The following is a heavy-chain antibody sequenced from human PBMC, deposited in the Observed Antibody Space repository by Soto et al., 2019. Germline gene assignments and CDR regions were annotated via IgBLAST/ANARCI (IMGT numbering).Heavy chain of an antibody. J-gene: IGHJ3*02. CDR3: ARRVHSGSYRRAFDI. V-gene: IGHV3-21*01. D-gene: IGHD1-26*01. CDR1: GFTFSSYS. CDR2: ISSSSSTI. Sequence: EVQLVESGGGLVKPGGSLRLSCAASGFTFSSYSMNWVRQAPGKGLEWVSSISSSSSTIYYADSVKGRFTISRDNAKNSLYLQMNSLRDEDTAVYYCARRVHSGSYRRAFDIWGQGTMVTVSS.